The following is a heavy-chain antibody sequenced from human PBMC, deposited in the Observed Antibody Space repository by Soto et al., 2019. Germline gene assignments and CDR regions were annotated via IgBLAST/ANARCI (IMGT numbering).Heavy chain of an antibody. V-gene: IGHV1-69*12. CDR2: IMPIFRTP. CDR3: ARDNDRPQLGGNNYYILDV. D-gene: IGHD1-1*01. Sequence: QVQLEQSGAEVKKPGSSVKVSCKASGGTFRNSAISWARQAPRQGLEWMGGIMPIFRTPDYAHKFQGRVTITADESPRTAYMELSGLRSADTAVYYCARDNDRPQLGGNNYYILDVWGHGTTVTVSS. J-gene: IGHJ6*02. CDR1: GGTFRNSA.